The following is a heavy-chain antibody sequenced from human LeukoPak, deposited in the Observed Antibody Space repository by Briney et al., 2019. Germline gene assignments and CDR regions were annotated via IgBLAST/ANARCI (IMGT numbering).Heavy chain of an antibody. Sequence: MSGGSLRLSCAASGFTFDDYGMSWVRQAPGKGLEWVSFISTSSSYMYYADSVKGRFTISRDNAKNSLYLQMDSLRAEDTAVYYCARSTWSTDAFDIWGQGTMVTVSS. J-gene: IGHJ3*02. CDR2: ISTSSSYM. V-gene: IGHV3-21*01. CDR1: GFTFDDYG. CDR3: ARSTWSTDAFDI. D-gene: IGHD1-1*01.